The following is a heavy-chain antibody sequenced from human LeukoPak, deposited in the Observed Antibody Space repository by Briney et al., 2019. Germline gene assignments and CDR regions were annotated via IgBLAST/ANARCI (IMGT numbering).Heavy chain of an antibody. CDR2: INTNGDSA. J-gene: IGHJ4*02. V-gene: IGHV3-74*01. Sequence: GGSLRLSCAVSGFKFSSYWMNWVRQVPGKGLMWDAHINTNGDSANYADSVKGRFTISRDNSKNTLYLQMNSLRAEDTAVYYCARGDTVTSYLYYWGQGTLVTVSS. CDR3: ARGDTVTSYLYY. D-gene: IGHD4-17*01. CDR1: GFKFSSYW.